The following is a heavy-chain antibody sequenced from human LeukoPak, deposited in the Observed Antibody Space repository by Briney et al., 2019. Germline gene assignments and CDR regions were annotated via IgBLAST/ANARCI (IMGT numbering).Heavy chain of an antibody. Sequence: GGSLRLSCAASRFTFSSYAMSWVRQAPGKGLEWVSAISGSGGSTYYADSVKGRFTISRDNSKNTLYLQMNSLRAEDTAVYYCAKDGRVRGVIITLAIWGQGTLVTVSS. CDR3: AKDGRVRGVIITLAI. V-gene: IGHV3-23*01. CDR2: ISGSGGST. J-gene: IGHJ4*02. CDR1: RFTFSSYA. D-gene: IGHD3-10*01.